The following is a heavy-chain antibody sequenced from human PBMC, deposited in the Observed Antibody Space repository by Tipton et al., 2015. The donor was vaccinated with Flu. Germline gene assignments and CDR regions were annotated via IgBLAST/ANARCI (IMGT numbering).Heavy chain of an antibody. J-gene: IGHJ4*02. D-gene: IGHD2-8*02. CDR1: GFTFSDYY. CDR3: AREYWASDDSFDY. Sequence: QVQLVQSGGDFVKPGGSLRLSCEASGFTFSDYYMNWIRQAPGKGLEWVSYISSSANTIFYADSVRGRFTISRDHAKNSLYLEMDSLTADDTGVYYCAREYWASDDSFDYWGQGTPFTVSS. V-gene: IGHV3-11*01. CDR2: ISSSANTI.